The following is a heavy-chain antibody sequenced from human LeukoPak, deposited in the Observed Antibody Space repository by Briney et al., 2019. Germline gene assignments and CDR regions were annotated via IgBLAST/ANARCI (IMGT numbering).Heavy chain of an antibody. CDR2: ISVYNGNT. Sequence: ASVKVSCKASGYTFTSYGISWVRQAPGQGLEWMGWISVYNGNTNYAQKLQGRVTMTRDTSTSTAYMELRSLRSDDTAVYYCARDAYPHYDYVWGSYRLFDYWGQGTLVTDSS. D-gene: IGHD3-16*02. V-gene: IGHV1-18*01. J-gene: IGHJ4*02. CDR3: ARDAYPHYDYVWGSYRLFDY. CDR1: GYTFTSYG.